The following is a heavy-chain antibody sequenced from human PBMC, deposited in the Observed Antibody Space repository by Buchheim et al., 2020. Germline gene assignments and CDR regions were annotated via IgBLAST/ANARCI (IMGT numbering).Heavy chain of an antibody. D-gene: IGHD3-22*01. V-gene: IGHV3-30*18. CDR3: AKDYYDSSGPFDY. J-gene: IGHJ4*02. Sequence: QVQLVESGGGVVQPGRSLRLSCAASGFTFSSYGMHWVRQAPGKGLEWVAVISYDGSNKYYADSVKGRFTISRDNSKNTLYLQMNSLRAEDTAVYYCAKDYYDSSGPFDYWGQRTL. CDR2: ISYDGSNK. CDR1: GFTFSSYG.